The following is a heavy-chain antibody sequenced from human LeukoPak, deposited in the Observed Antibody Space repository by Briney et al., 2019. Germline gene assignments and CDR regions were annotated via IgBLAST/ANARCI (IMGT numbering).Heavy chain of an antibody. CDR1: GFTFDDYA. CDR2: ICWNSGSI. D-gene: IGHD3-3*01. Sequence: PGRSLRLSCAASGFTFDDYAMHWVRQAPGKGLEWVSGICWNSGSIGYADSVKGRFTISRDNAKNSLYLQMNSLRAEDTAVYYCASHYDFWSAYSNFGFWGQGTLVTVSS. V-gene: IGHV3-9*01. CDR3: ASHYDFWSAYSNFGF. J-gene: IGHJ4*02.